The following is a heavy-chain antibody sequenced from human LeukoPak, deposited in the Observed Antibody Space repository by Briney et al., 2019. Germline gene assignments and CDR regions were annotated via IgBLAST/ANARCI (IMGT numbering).Heavy chain of an antibody. CDR2: ISGSGGST. CDR1: GFTFSSYW. V-gene: IGHV3-21*04. J-gene: IGHJ4*02. D-gene: IGHD3-16*01. Sequence: GGSLRLSCAASGFTFSSYWMHWVRQAPGKGLEWVSAISGSGGSTNYADSVKGRFTISRDNAKNSLYLQMNSLRAEDTAVYYCTRDTPSGGYWGQGTLVTVSS. CDR3: TRDTPSGGY.